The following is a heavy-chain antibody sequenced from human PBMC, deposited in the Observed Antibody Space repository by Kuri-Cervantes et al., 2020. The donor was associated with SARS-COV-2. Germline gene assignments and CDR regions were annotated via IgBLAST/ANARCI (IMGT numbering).Heavy chain of an antibody. Sequence: GSLRLSCTVSGGSISSHYWSWIRQPPGKGLEWIGYIYYSGSTNYSPSLKSRVTISVDTSKNQFSLKLSSVTAADTAVYYCARERRTFYYYYYMDVWGKGTTVTVSS. V-gene: IGHV4-59*11. CDR1: GGSISSHY. J-gene: IGHJ6*03. D-gene: IGHD1-1*01. CDR2: IYYSGST. CDR3: ARERRTFYYYYYMDV.